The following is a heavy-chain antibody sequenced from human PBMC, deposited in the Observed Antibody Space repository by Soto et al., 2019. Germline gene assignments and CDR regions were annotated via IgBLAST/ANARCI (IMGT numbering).Heavy chain of an antibody. D-gene: IGHD6-6*01. J-gene: IGHJ4*02. CDR2: IKSKTYGGTT. V-gene: IGHV3-15*01. CDR3: TTESSSSSFDY. Sequence: GGSLRLSCAASGFTFSNAWMSWVRQAPGKGLEWVCRIKSKTYGGTTDYAAPVKGRFTISRDDSKNTLFLQMNSLKTEDTAVYYCTTESSSSSFDYWGQGTLVTVSS. CDR1: GFTFSNAW.